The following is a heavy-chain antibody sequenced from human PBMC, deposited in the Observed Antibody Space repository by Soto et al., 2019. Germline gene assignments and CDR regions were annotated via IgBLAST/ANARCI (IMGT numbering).Heavy chain of an antibody. CDR3: ARGGSEYSDFWSGYPVYGMDV. Sequence: ASVKVSCKASGYTFTSYYMHWVRQAPGQGLEWMGIINPSGGSTGYAQKFQGRVTMTRDTSTSTVYMELSSLRSEDTAVYYCARGGSEYSDFWSGYPVYGMDVWGQGTTVTVSS. D-gene: IGHD3-3*01. J-gene: IGHJ6*02. V-gene: IGHV1-46*01. CDR1: GYTFTSYY. CDR2: INPSGGST.